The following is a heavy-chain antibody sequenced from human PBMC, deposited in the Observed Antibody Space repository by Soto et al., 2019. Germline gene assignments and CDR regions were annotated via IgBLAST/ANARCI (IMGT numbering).Heavy chain of an antibody. CDR3: AKDAYEKHYDDSRGHNYLDS. Sequence: SLRLSCAASGFTFDDYAMHWVRQAPGKGLEWVSGISWNSGSIGYADSVKGRFTISRDNDKNSLYLQMNSLRAEDTALYYCAKDAYEKHYDDSRGHNYLDSWGQGNLITVSS. CDR2: ISWNSGSI. D-gene: IGHD3-22*01. CDR1: GFTFDDYA. V-gene: IGHV3-9*01. J-gene: IGHJ4*02.